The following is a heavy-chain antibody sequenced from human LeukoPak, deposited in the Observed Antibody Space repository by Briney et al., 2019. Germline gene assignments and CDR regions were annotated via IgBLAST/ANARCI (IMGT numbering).Heavy chain of an antibody. CDR1: GYSISSGYY. CDR3: ARDKGSGWDFDY. J-gene: IGHJ4*02. Sequence: PSETLSLTCAVSGYSISSGYYWGWIRQPPGKGLEWIGSIYHSGSTYYNPSLKSRVTISVDTSKNQFSLKLSSVTAADTAVYYCARDKGSGWDFDYWGQGTLVTVSS. V-gene: IGHV4-38-2*02. D-gene: IGHD6-19*01. CDR2: IYHSGST.